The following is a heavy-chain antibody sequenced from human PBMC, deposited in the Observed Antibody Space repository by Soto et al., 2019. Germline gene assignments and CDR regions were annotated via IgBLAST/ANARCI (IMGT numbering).Heavy chain of an antibody. CDR2: ISYDSTKT. CDR3: ARTRRAWSDFHYYSLDV. D-gene: IGHD2-8*02. Sequence: GGSLRLSCAVSGFTFNSYGMHWVRQGPGNGMEWVAFISYDSTKTYYADSVKGRFTISRDNSNSALYVQMNSLTGEDTAVYYCARTRRAWSDFHYYSLDVWGQGTTVTVS. J-gene: IGHJ6*02. V-gene: IGHV3-30*03. CDR1: GFTFNSYG.